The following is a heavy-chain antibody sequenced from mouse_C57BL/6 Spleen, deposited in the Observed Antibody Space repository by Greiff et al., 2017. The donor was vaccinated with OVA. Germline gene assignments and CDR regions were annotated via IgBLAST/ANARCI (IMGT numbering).Heavy chain of an antibody. CDR3: ARRTTVVADYFDY. CDR1: GFTFSDYG. J-gene: IGHJ2*01. CDR2: ISSGSSTI. V-gene: IGHV5-17*01. Sequence: EVQVVESGGGLVKPGGSLKLSCAASGFTFSDYGMHWVRQAPEKGLEWVAYISSGSSTIYYADTVKGRFTISRDNAKNTLFLQMTSLRSEDTAMYYCARRTTVVADYFDYWGQGTTLTVSS. D-gene: IGHD1-1*01.